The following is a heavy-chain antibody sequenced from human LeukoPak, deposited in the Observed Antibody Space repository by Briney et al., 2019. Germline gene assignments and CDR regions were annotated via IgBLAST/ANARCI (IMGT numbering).Heavy chain of an antibody. CDR1: GFTFSDYY. Sequence: GGSLRLSCAASGFTFSDYYMSWIRQAPGKGLEWVSYISSSSSYTNYADSVKGRFTISRDNAKNPLYLQMTSLRAEDTAVYYCARGGDGGDGSDYWGQGTLVTVYS. CDR2: ISSSSSYT. J-gene: IGHJ4*02. D-gene: IGHD2-21*01. CDR3: ARGGDGGDGSDY. V-gene: IGHV3-11*06.